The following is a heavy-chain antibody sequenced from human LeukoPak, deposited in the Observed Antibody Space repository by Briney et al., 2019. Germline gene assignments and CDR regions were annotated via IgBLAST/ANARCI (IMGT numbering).Heavy chain of an antibody. CDR3: SRLGYYDSSGYYYYPPYFDY. Sequence: SETLSLTCTISGGSISSISYYWGWIRQPPGKGLEWIGSIYYSGSTYYNPSLKSRVTISVDTSKNQFSLKLSSVTAADTAVYYCSRLGYYDSSGYYYYPPYFDYWGQGTLVTVSS. CDR1: GGSISSISYY. D-gene: IGHD3-22*01. V-gene: IGHV4-39*01. CDR2: IYYSGST. J-gene: IGHJ4*02.